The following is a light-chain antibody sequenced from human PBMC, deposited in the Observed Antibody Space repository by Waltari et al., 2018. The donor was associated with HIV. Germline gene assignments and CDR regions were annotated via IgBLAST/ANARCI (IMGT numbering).Light chain of an antibody. CDR2: DVN. J-gene: IGLJ1*01. V-gene: IGLV2-23*02. CDR1: NDDIGGHDY. CDR3: SSYVKGGLYV. Sequence: QSALAQPASVSGSPGQSITIFCTGTNDDIGGHDYVSWYQVIPDQAPRLIMFDVNRRPSGISHRFSGSKSGYTASLMIFGLQPEDKAYYFCSSYVKGGLYVFGSGTKV.